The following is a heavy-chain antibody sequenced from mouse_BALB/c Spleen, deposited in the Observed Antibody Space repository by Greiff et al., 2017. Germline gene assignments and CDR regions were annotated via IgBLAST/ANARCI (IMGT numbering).Heavy chain of an antibody. CDR1: GFTFSSFG. J-gene: IGHJ4*01. CDR3: ARDYDYGMDY. CDR2: ISSGSSTI. D-gene: IGHD2-4*01. Sequence: DVMLVESGGGLVQPGGSRKLSCAASGFTFSSFGMHWVRQAPEKGLEWVAYISSGSSTIYYADTVKGRFTISRDNPKNTLFLQMTSLRSEDTAMYYCARDYDYGMDYWGQGTSVTVSS. V-gene: IGHV5-17*02.